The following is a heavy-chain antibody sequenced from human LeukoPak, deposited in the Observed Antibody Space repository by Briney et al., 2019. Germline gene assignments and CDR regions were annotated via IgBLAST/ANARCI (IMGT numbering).Heavy chain of an antibody. J-gene: IGHJ4*02. V-gene: IGHV3-21*01. D-gene: IGHD3-10*01. Sequence: GGSLRLSCAASGFTFSSYSMNWVRQAPGKGLEWVSSISSSSSYIYYADSVKGRFTISRDNAKNSLYLQMNSLRAEDTAVYYCARDLAKGSYFDYWGQGTLVTVSS. CDR1: GFTFSSYS. CDR3: ARDLAKGSYFDY. CDR2: ISSSSSYI.